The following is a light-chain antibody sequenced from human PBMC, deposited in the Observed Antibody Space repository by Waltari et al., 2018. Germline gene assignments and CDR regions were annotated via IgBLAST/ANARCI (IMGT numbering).Light chain of an antibody. CDR2: RAS. CDR3: QQGYSYPFT. CDR1: QGIANN. V-gene: IGKV1-16*01. Sequence: DIQMTQSPSSLSASVGDTVTITCQASQGIANNLNWYQQKPGKAPKLLIYRASSLQSGIPSRFSGTGSGTHFTLIISSLQPEDFATYYCQQGYSYPFTFGPGTKLDIK. J-gene: IGKJ3*01.